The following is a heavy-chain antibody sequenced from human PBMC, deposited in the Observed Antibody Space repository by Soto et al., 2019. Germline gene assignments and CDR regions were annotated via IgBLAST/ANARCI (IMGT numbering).Heavy chain of an antibody. CDR2: INAGNGNT. J-gene: IGHJ6*02. Sequence: ASVKVSCKASGYTFTSYAMHWVRQAPGQRLEWMGWINAGNGNTKYSQKFQGRVTITRDTSASTAYMELSSLRSEDTAVYYCAREIRNIVATIVYYGMDVWGQGTTVTVSS. CDR1: GYTFTSYA. V-gene: IGHV1-3*01. D-gene: IGHD5-12*01. CDR3: AREIRNIVATIVYYGMDV.